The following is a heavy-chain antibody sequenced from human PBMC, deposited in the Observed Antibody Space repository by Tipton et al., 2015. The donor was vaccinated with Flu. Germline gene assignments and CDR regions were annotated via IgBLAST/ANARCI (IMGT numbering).Heavy chain of an antibody. Sequence: QLVQSGGGLIQPGGSLRLSCAASGFTVSSNYMSWVRQAPGKGLEWVSVIYSGGSTYYADSVKGRFTISRDNSKNTLYLQMNSLRAEDTAVYYCARGVRWLQQRTRYYYYGMDVWGQGTTVTVSS. CDR1: GFTVSSNY. V-gene: IGHV3-53*01. J-gene: IGHJ6*02. CDR3: ARGVRWLQQRTRYYYYGMDV. D-gene: IGHD5-24*01. CDR2: IYSGGST.